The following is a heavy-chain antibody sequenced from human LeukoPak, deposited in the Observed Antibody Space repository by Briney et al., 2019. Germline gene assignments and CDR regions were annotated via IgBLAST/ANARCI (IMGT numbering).Heavy chain of an antibody. CDR1: GGSFRGYY. CDR2: INHSGST. Sequence: SETLSLTCAVYGGSFRGYYWSWIRHPPGKGLEWIGEINHSGSTNYNPSLKSRVTISVDTSKNQFSLKLSSVTAADTAVYYCARGTIYRRNDYWGQGTLVTVSS. CDR3: ARGTIYRRNDY. J-gene: IGHJ4*02. V-gene: IGHV4-34*01. D-gene: IGHD1-14*01.